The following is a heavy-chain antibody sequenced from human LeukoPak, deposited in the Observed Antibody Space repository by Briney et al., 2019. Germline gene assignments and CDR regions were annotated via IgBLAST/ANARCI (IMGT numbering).Heavy chain of an antibody. CDR1: GFTFSSHA. J-gene: IGHJ4*02. CDR3: ARAKTMTFDY. CDR2: ISYDGSNK. Sequence: GGSLRLSCAASGFTFSSHAMHWVRQAPGKGLEWVAVISYDGSNKYYADSVKGRFTISRDNSKNTLYLHMNSLRAEDTAVYYCARAKTMTFDYWGQGTLVTVSS. D-gene: IGHD3-22*01. V-gene: IGHV3-30*04.